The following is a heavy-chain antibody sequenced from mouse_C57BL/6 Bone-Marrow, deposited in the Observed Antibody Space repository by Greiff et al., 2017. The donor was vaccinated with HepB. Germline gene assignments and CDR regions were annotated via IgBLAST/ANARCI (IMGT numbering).Heavy chain of an antibody. D-gene: IGHD2-4*01. CDR1: GYTFTSYW. V-gene: IGHV1-64*01. Sequence: QVQLQQPGAELVKPGASVKLSCKASGYTFTSYWMHWVKQRPGQGLEWIGMIHPNSGSTNYNEKFKSKATLTVDKASSTAYMQLSSLTSEDSAVYYWARIYYDCDGFSYWGQGTLVAVSA. J-gene: IGHJ3*01. CDR3: ARIYYDCDGFSY. CDR2: IHPNSGST.